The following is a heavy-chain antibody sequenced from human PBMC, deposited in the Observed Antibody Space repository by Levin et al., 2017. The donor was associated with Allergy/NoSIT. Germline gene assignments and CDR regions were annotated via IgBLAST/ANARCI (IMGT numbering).Heavy chain of an antibody. CDR1: GFSFSGYG. V-gene: IGHV3-48*02. J-gene: IGHJ6*04. CDR2: ISSSSSII. D-gene: IGHD2/OR15-2a*01. CDR3: ARDSYYALDV. Sequence: GESLKISCEASGFSFSGYGMSWVRQAPGKGLERVSYISSSSSIIYYADSVKGRFTISRDNAKNSLYLQMSSLRDEDTALYYCARDSYYALDVWGKGTTVTVSS.